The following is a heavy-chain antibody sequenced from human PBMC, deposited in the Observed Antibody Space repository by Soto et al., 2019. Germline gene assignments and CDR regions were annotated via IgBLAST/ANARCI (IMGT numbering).Heavy chain of an antibody. D-gene: IGHD1-26*01. CDR2: IHSDGSST. CDR3: ARGDRGAFDL. Sequence: GGSLRLSCAASGFTFSYYWMHWVRQAPGKGLVWVSRIHSDGSSTTYADFVKGRFIISRDNARNTVDLQMNSVRVDDTAVYYCARGDRGAFDLWGQGTVVTVSS. V-gene: IGHV3-74*01. J-gene: IGHJ3*01. CDR1: GFTFSYYW.